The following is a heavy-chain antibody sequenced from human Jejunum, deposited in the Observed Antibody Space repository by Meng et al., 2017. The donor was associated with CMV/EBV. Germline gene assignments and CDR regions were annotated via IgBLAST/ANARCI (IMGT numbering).Heavy chain of an antibody. D-gene: IGHD3-10*01. V-gene: IGHV5-51*01. CDR1: GYRFNTYW. Sequence: CRTSGYRFNTYWIGWVRQMPGKGLEWMGIIFPGDSDTRYNPSFEGQVTLSVDRSISTAYLQWSSLKASDTAIYYCAREMIRGVVDSWGQGTLVTVSS. CDR2: IFPGDSDT. CDR3: AREMIRGVVDS. J-gene: IGHJ4*02.